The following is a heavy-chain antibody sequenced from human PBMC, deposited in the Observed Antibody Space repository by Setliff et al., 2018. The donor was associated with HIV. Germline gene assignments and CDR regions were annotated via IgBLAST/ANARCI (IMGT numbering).Heavy chain of an antibody. CDR2: ISAYNGNT. J-gene: IGHJ4*02. D-gene: IGHD2-8*01. V-gene: IGHV1-18*01. CDR3: AKGKYGDKFDY. CDR1: GYTFTSYG. Sequence: GASVKVSSKASGYTFTSYGISWVRQAPGQGLEWMGWISAYNGNTNYAQKLQGRVTMTTDTSTSTAYMELRSLRSEDTAVYYCAKGKYGDKFDYWGQGTLVTVSS.